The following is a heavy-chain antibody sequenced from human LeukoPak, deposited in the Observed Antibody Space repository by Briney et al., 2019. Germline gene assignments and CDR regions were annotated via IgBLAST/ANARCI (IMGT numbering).Heavy chain of an antibody. CDR2: IYSGGST. D-gene: IGHD2-21*01. Sequence: GGSLRLSCAPSGFTVSSKYMSWVRQAPGKGLEWVSVIYSGGSTYYADSVKGRFTISRDNSKNTLYLQMNSLRVEDTAVYYCARVSFRYYFDYWGQGTLVTVSS. CDR3: ARVSFRYYFDY. J-gene: IGHJ4*02. CDR1: GFTVSSKY. V-gene: IGHV3-53*01.